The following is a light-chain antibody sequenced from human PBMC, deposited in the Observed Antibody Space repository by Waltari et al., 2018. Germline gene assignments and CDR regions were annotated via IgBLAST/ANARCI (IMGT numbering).Light chain of an antibody. CDR2: VNRDGSH. CDR1: SGRINNV. CDR3: QTGGHGTWV. V-gene: IGLV4-69*01. Sequence: LVLTQSPSASASLVASGKITCTVSSGRINNVVAWPQQRPEKGPRYLMKVNRDGSHNKGDEIPDRFSGSSSGAERYLSISSLQSEDEADYICQTGGHGTWVFGGGTKLTVL. J-gene: IGLJ3*02.